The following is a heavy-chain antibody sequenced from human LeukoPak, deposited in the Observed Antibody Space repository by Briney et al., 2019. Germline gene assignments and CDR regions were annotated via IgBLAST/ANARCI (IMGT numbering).Heavy chain of an antibody. Sequence: GGSLRLSCAASGFTFSSYSMNWVRQAPGKGLEWVSSISSSSSYIYYADSMKGRFTISRDNAKNSLYLQMNSLRAEDTAVYYCARDSPGHAFDIWGQGTMVTVSS. CDR3: ARDSPGHAFDI. V-gene: IGHV3-21*01. J-gene: IGHJ3*02. CDR1: GFTFSSYS. CDR2: ISSSSSYI. D-gene: IGHD2-8*02.